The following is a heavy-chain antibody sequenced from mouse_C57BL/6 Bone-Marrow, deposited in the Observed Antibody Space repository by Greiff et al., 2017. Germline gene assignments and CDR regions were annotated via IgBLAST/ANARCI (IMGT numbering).Heavy chain of an antibody. D-gene: IGHD2-1*01. CDR2: IYPGSGST. J-gene: IGHJ2*01. CDR3: ASSTMCTATGYYFDY. V-gene: IGHV1-55*01. CDR1: GYTFTSYW. Sequence: QVQLQQPGAELVKPGASVKMSCKASGYTFTSYWITWVKQRPGQGLEWIGDIYPGSGSTNYNEKFKSKATLTVDTSSSTAYMQLSSLSSEDSAVYYCASSTMCTATGYYFDYWGQGTTLTVSS.